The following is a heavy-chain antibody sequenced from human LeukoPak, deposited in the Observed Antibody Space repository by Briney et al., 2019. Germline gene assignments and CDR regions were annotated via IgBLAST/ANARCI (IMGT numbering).Heavy chain of an antibody. D-gene: IGHD1-26*01. V-gene: IGHV3-23*01. J-gene: IGHJ4*02. CDR2: IFGSGGSN. Sequence: GGSLRLSCVASGFTFEKYVMNWVRQAPGKGLEWLATIFGSGGSNSYADSVKGRFTISRDNSKNTLYLQMNSLRAEDTAMYFCAKDLGWELPAEAYWGQGILVTVSS. CDR1: GFTFEKYV. CDR3: AKDLGWELPAEAY.